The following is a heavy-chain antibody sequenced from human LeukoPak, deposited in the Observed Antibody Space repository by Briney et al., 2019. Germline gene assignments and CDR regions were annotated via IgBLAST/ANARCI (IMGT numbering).Heavy chain of an antibody. J-gene: IGHJ4*02. D-gene: IGHD5-18*01. CDR1: GGSFSGYY. Sequence: SETLSLTCAVYGGSFSGYYWSWIRQPPGKGLEWIGEINHSGSTNYNPSLKSRVTISVDTSKNQFSLKLSSVTAADTAVYYCAGQGDTALGGYFDYWGQGTLVTASS. CDR2: INHSGST. CDR3: AGQGDTALGGYFDY. V-gene: IGHV4-34*01.